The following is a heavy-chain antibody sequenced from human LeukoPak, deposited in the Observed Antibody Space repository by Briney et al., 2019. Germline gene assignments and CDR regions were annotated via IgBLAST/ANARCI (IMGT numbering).Heavy chain of an antibody. D-gene: IGHD3-9*01. Sequence: ASVKVSCKASGYTFTGYYMHWVRQAPGQGLEWMGWINPNSGGTNYAQKFQGRVTMTRDTSISTAYMELSRLRSDDTAVYYCARGELRYFDWLVGAFDIWGQGTMVTVSS. CDR1: GYTFTGYY. CDR2: INPNSGGT. CDR3: ARGELRYFDWLVGAFDI. J-gene: IGHJ3*02. V-gene: IGHV1-2*02.